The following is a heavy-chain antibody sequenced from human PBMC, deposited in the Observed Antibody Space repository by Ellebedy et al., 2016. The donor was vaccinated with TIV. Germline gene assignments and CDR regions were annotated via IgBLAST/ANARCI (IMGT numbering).Heavy chain of an antibody. CDR3: AKEMSRGYSAYDRAFDY. J-gene: IGHJ4*02. CDR1: GFSFSSYW. D-gene: IGHD5-12*01. Sequence: GESLKISCAASGFSFSSYWMSWVRQASGKGLEWVANIKQDGSVKHYVDAVKGRFTISKDNSENMLYVQMNSLRAEDTAVYYCAKEMSRGYSAYDRAFDYWGQGILVTVSS. CDR2: IKQDGSVK. V-gene: IGHV3-7*03.